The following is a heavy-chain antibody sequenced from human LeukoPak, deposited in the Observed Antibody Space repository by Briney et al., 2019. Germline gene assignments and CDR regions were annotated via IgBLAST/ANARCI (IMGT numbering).Heavy chain of an antibody. CDR3: ARRDPGSYANWFDP. D-gene: IGHD3-16*01. Sequence: NASEALSLTCTVSSGSMSSSSDFWGWIRQPPGQGLEWIGSFHYGGTTYYNPSLKSRVTISVDTSNNQFFLNVNSVTAADTAVYYCARRDPGSYANWFDPWGQGILVTVSS. J-gene: IGHJ5*02. CDR1: SGSMSSSSDF. CDR2: FHYGGTT. V-gene: IGHV4-39*01.